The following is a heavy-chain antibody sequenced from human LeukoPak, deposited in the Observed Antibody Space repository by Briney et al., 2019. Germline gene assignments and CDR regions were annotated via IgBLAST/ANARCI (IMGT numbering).Heavy chain of an antibody. D-gene: IGHD6-25*01. CDR3: ARGQIAPGRGYFDY. CDR1: GFTVSSNY. V-gene: IGHV3-66*01. CDR2: IYSGGST. J-gene: IGHJ4*02. Sequence: GGSLRLSCAAPGFTVSSNYMSWVRQAPGKGLEWVSVIYSGGSTYYADSVKGRFTISRDNSKNTLYLQMNSLRAEDTAVYYCARGQIAPGRGYFDYWGQGTLVTVSS.